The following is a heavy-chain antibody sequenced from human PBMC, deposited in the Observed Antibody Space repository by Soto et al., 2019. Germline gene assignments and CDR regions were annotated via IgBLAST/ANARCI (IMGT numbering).Heavy chain of an antibody. D-gene: IGHD3-10*01. CDR1: GASISSYY. CDR2: IYHSGST. Sequence: PSETLSLTCTVSGASISSYYWSWIRQSPGKGLEWIAYIYHSGSTNYNPSLKSRVTISVDTSKNQFSLKLSSVTAAETAIYYCARRNYPYYFDYWGQGIQVTVSS. V-gene: IGHV4-59*08. CDR3: ARRNYPYYFDY. J-gene: IGHJ4*02.